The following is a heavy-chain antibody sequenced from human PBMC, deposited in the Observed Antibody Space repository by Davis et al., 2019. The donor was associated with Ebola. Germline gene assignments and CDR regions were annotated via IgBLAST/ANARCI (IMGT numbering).Heavy chain of an antibody. V-gene: IGHV4-39*02. Sequence: SETLSLTCTVSGGSISSSSYYWGWIRQPPGKGLEWIGSIYYSGSTYYNPSLKSRVTISVDTSKNQFSLKLSSVTAADTAVYYCARESGLEWLFDWFDPWGQGTLVTVSS. CDR1: GGSISSSSYY. D-gene: IGHD3-3*01. CDR3: ARESGLEWLFDWFDP. CDR2: IYYSGST. J-gene: IGHJ5*02.